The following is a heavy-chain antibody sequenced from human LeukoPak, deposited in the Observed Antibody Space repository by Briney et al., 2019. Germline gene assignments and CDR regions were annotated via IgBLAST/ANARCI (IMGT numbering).Heavy chain of an antibody. Sequence: PSQTLSLTCTVSGYSISSGDDYWSWIRQPPGKGLEWIGYIYYSGSTNYNPSLKSRVTISVDTSKNQFSLKLSSVTAADTAVYYCARGLIMAVAGRGEFHYWGQGTLVTVSS. CDR1: GYSISSGDDY. CDR2: IYYSGST. J-gene: IGHJ4*02. CDR3: ARGLIMAVAGRGEFHY. D-gene: IGHD6-13*01. V-gene: IGHV4-61*08.